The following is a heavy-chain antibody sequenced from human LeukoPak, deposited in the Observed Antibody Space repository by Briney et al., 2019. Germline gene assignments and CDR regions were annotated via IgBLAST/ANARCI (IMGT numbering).Heavy chain of an antibody. J-gene: IGHJ4*02. CDR2: FYFSGST. V-gene: IGHV4-39*01. CDR3: ARHSSGSYRGFDD. D-gene: IGHD1-26*01. Sequence: PSETLSLTCTVSGGSISISSYYWGWIRQPPGKGLEWIGSFYFSGSTYYNPSLESRVTISLDTSKNQFSLKLSSVTAADTAVENCARHSSGSYRGFDDWGQGTRVTVSS. CDR1: GGSISISSYY.